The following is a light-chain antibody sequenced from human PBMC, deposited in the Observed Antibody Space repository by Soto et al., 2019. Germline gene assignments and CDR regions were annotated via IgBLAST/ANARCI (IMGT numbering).Light chain of an antibody. CDR2: EVS. CDR3: SSYAGSDTYV. CDR1: SSDVGAYNY. V-gene: IGLV2-14*01. J-gene: IGLJ1*01. Sequence: QSALTQPASVSGSPGQSITISCTGTSSDVGAYNYVSWYQQHPGKAPKRMIYEVSNRPSGVSNRFSGSKSVNTASLTISGLQAEDEADYYCSSYAGSDTYVFGTGTKVTVL.